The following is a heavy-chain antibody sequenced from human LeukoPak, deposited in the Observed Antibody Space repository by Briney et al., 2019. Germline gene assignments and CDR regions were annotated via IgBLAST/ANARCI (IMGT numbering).Heavy chain of an antibody. D-gene: IGHD6-13*01. CDR2: INPNSGVT. J-gene: IGHJ2*01. CDR3: ASGPRIEAAAYGDWYFDL. Sequence: ASVKVSCKASGYTFTGYYMHWVRQAPGQGLEWMGWINPNSGVTNYAQKFQGRVTMTRDTSISTAYMELNRLRSDDTAVYYCASGPRIEAAAYGDWYFDLWGRGTLVTVSS. CDR1: GYTFTGYY. V-gene: IGHV1-2*02.